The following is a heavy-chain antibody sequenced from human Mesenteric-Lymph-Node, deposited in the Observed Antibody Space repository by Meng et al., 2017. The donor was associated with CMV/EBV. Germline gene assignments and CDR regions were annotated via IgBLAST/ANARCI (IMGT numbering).Heavy chain of an antibody. CDR2: IIPIFGTA. Sequence: SVKVSCKAFGYTFTAFYIHWVRQAPGQGLEWMGGIIPIFGTANYAQKFQGRVTITTDESTSTAYMELSSLRSEDTAVYYCAGKHSSSNYYYYGMDVWGQGTTVTVSS. J-gene: IGHJ6*02. CDR1: GYTFTAFY. V-gene: IGHV1-69*05. D-gene: IGHD6-6*01. CDR3: AGKHSSSNYYYYGMDV.